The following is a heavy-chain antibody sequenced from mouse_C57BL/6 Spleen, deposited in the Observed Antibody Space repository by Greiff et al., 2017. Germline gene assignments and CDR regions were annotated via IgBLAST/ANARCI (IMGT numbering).Heavy chain of an antibody. J-gene: IGHJ4*01. V-gene: IGHV1-61*01. CDR3: ARDGKERGYYYYARDY. CDR1: GYTFTSYW. Sequence: QVQLQQSGAELVRPGSSVKLSCKASGYTFTSYWMDWVKQRPGQGLEWIGNIYPSDSETHYNQKFKDKATLTVDKSSSTAYMQLSSLTSEDSAINYCARDGKERGYYYYARDYWGQGTSGTVSS. D-gene: IGHD2-3*01. CDR2: IYPSDSET.